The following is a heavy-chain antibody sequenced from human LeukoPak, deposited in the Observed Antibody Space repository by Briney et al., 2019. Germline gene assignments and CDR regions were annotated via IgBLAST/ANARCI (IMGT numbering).Heavy chain of an antibody. V-gene: IGHV3-23*01. Sequence: PGGSLRLSCAASGFTFTSNAMSWVRQAPGKGLEWVSAISGSGGSTYYADSVKGRFTISRDNSKNTLYLQMSSLRAEDTAVYYCAKAGSYYYYYGMDVWGQGTTVTVSS. J-gene: IGHJ6*02. D-gene: IGHD1-14*01. CDR2: ISGSGGST. CDR3: AKAGSYYYYYGMDV. CDR1: GFTFTSNA.